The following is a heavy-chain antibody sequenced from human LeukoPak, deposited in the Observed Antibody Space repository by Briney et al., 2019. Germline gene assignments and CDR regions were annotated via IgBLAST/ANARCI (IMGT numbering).Heavy chain of an antibody. D-gene: IGHD3-3*01. CDR1: GFTFSSYA. J-gene: IGHJ4*02. Sequence: GGSLRLSCAASGFTFSSYAMHWVRQAPGKGLEWVAVISYVGSNKYYADSVKGRFTISRDNSKNTLYLQMNSLRAEDTAVYYCARGVRSSYYDFWSGYSPSFDYWGQGTLVTVSS. CDR2: ISYVGSNK. V-gene: IGHV3-30-3*01. CDR3: ARGVRSSYYDFWSGYSPSFDY.